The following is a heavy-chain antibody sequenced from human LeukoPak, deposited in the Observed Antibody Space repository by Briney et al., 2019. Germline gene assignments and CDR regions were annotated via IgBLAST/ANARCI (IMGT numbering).Heavy chain of an antibody. V-gene: IGHV4-61*02. Sequence: SETLSLTCTVSGGSISSGTYYWSWIRQPAGKGLEWIGRIYTSGSTNYNPSLKSRVTISEDTSKNQFSLKLSSVTAADTAVYYCARISLTGYAPISGYFDYWGQGTLVTVSS. CDR2: IYTSGST. J-gene: IGHJ4*02. CDR3: ARISLTGYAPISGYFDY. D-gene: IGHD3-9*01. CDR1: GGSISSGTYY.